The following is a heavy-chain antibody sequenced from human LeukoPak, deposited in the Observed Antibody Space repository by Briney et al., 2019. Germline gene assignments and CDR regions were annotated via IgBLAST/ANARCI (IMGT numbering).Heavy chain of an antibody. CDR2: INHSGST. D-gene: IGHD3-3*01. J-gene: IGHJ6*02. V-gene: IGHV4-34*01. Sequence: SETLSLTCAVYGGSFSGYYWSWIRQPPGKGLEWIGEINHSGSTNYNPSLKSRVTISVDTSKNQFSLKLSSVTAADTAVYYCARETFWPPTYYYGMDVWGQGTKVNVSS. CDR3: ARETFWPPTYYYGMDV. CDR1: GGSFSGYY.